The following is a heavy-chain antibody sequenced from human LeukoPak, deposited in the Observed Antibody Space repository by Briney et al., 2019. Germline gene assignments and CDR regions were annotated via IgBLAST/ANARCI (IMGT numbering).Heavy chain of an antibody. CDR1: GFTFSSYA. Sequence: GGSLRLSCAASGFTFSSYAMSWVRQAPGKGLEWVAVISYDGSNKYYADSVKGRFTISRDNSKNTLYLQMNSLRAEDTAVYYCAKDSVGTLDYWGQGTLVTVSS. D-gene: IGHD4-23*01. V-gene: IGHV3-30*18. J-gene: IGHJ4*02. CDR3: AKDSVGTLDY. CDR2: ISYDGSNK.